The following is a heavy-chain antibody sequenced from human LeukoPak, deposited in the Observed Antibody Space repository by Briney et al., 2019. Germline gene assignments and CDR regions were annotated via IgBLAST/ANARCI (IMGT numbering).Heavy chain of an antibody. CDR3: TRGGWSLDY. CDR1: AGSMSSFY. J-gene: IGHJ4*02. D-gene: IGHD6-19*01. V-gene: IGHV4-59*01. CDR2: IYYTGNT. Sequence: PSETLSLACTVSAGSMSSFYWSWIRQPPGKGREWIGYIYYTGNTNYNPSLKSRVTISVDRSKNQFSLNLNSVTAADTAVYYCTRGGWSLDYWGQGTLVTVSS.